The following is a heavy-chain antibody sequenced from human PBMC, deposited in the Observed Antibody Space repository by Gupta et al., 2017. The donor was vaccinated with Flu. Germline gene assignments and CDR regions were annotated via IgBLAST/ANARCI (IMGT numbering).Heavy chain of an antibody. Sequence: RTWGRQAQGKGLEWVSGISGAGASTYYAESVRGRFTISRDKSNNTLYLQMNSLRGEDTAVYYCASGLGYFDYWGQGTLVTVS. V-gene: IGHV3-23*01. D-gene: IGHD2-21*01. J-gene: IGHJ4*02. CDR2: ISGAGAST. CDR3: ASGLGYFDY.